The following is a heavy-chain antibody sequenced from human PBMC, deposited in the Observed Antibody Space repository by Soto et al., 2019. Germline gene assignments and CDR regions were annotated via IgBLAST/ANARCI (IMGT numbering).Heavy chain of an antibody. D-gene: IGHD6-6*01. Sequence: QVPLVQSGAEVKKPGASVKVSCKGSGYDFTTYGITWVRQAPGQGLEWMAWISAHNGNTDYAQKLQGRVTVTRDTSTSTAYMELRSLRSDDTAVYYCARGRDGDYWGQGALVTVSS. J-gene: IGHJ4*02. CDR3: ARGRDGDY. CDR1: GYDFTTYG. V-gene: IGHV1-18*01. CDR2: ISAHNGNT.